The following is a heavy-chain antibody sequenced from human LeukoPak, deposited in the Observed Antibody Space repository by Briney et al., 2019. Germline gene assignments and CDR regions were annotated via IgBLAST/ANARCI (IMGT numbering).Heavy chain of an antibody. J-gene: IGHJ4*02. CDR1: GFTFSDYY. CDR3: ASVSSYYTLGTYVY. V-gene: IGHV3-11*03. CDR2: ISGSSSNT. Sequence: GGSLRLSCAASGFTFSDYYMSWIRQAPGKGLEWLSYISGSSSNTDDADSVKGRFTISRDNAKNTVFPQMNSLRAEDTAVYYCASVSSYYTLGTYVYWGQGTLVTVSS. D-gene: IGHD1-26*01.